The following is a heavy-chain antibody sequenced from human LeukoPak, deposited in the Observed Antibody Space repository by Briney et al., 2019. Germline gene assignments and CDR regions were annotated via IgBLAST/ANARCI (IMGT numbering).Heavy chain of an antibody. Sequence: SVKVSCKASGGTFSSYAISWVRQAPGQGLEWMGGIIPIFGTANYAQKFQGRVTITADESTSTAYMELSSLRSEDTAVYYCARVLFYSSGNKSNRVDYWGQGTLVTVSS. V-gene: IGHV1-69*13. D-gene: IGHD6-19*01. CDR2: IIPIFGTA. CDR1: GGTFSSYA. J-gene: IGHJ4*02. CDR3: ARVLFYSSGNKSNRVDY.